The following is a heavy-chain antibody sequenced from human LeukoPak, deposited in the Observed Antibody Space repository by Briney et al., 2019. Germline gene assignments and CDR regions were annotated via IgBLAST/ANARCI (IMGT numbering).Heavy chain of an antibody. CDR3: ASGGIGGYYYFDY. Sequence: PGGSLRLSCAASGFTVGTNYMSWVRQAPGKGLEWVANIKQDGSGKYYVDSVKGRFTISRDNAKNSLYLQMNSLRAEDTAVYYCASGGIGGYYYFDYWGQGTLVIVSS. J-gene: IGHJ4*02. CDR1: GFTVGTNY. V-gene: IGHV3-7*01. CDR2: IKQDGSGK. D-gene: IGHD3-22*01.